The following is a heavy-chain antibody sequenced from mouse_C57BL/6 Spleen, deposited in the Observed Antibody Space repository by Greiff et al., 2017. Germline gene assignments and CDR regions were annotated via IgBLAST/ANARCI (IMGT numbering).Heavy chain of an antibody. CDR2: IAPEDGET. Sequence: VQLQQSGAELVQPGASVKLSCTASGFNIKDYYMHWVKQRTEQGLEWIGRIAPEDGETNYAPKFQGKATITADTSTKTAYLQISSLTYEDTAVYYCARETAQAFWFAYWGQGTLVTVSA. D-gene: IGHD3-2*02. CDR1: GFNIKDYY. J-gene: IGHJ3*01. V-gene: IGHV14-2*01. CDR3: ARETAQAFWFAY.